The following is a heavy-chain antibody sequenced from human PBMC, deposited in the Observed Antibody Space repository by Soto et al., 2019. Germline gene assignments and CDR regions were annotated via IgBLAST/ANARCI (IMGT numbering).Heavy chain of an antibody. D-gene: IGHD1-1*01. CDR1: GGSISTSNW. J-gene: IGHJ4*02. V-gene: IGHV4-4*02. CDR2: VYHSGST. CDR3: ARTSTRGTRFDY. Sequence: QVQLQESGPGLVKPSGTLSLTCAVSGGSISTSNWWSWVRQPPGKGLEWIGEVYHSGSTNYNPSFKSRVAMSVDKSNNQFSLKSNSVTAADTALYYWARTSTRGTRFDYWGQGSLFTVSS.